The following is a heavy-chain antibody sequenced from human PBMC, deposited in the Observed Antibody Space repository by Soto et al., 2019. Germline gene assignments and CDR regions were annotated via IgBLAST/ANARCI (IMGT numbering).Heavy chain of an antibody. V-gene: IGHV1-69*01. CDR2: IIPIFGTA. CDR3: ASLFAGDYVRSFDY. Sequence: QVQLVQSGAEVKKPGSSVKVSCKASGGTFSSYAISWVRQAPGQGLEWMGGIIPIFGTANYAQKFQGRVTISVDESTSTGYMELSSLRSEDTAVYYCASLFAGDYVRSFDYWGQGTLVTVSS. J-gene: IGHJ4*02. D-gene: IGHD4-17*01. CDR1: GGTFSSYA.